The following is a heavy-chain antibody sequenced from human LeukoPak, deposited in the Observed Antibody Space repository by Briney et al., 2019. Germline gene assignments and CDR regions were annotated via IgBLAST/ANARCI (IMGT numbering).Heavy chain of an antibody. D-gene: IGHD6-6*01. CDR2: IYTSGST. Sequence: SETLSLTCTVSGGSISSGSYYWSWIRQPAGKGLEWIGRIYTSGSTNYNPSLKSRVTISVDTSKNQFSLKLSSVTAADTAVYYCARGPYSSSIWFDYWGQGTLVTVSS. J-gene: IGHJ4*02. V-gene: IGHV4-61*02. CDR3: ARGPYSSSIWFDY. CDR1: GGSISSGSYY.